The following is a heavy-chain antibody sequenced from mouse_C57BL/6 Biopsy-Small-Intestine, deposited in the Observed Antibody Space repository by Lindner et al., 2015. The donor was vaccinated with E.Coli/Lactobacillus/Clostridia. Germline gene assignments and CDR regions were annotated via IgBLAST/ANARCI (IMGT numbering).Heavy chain of an antibody. CDR1: GYTFTGYW. V-gene: IGHV1-9*01. CDR2: ILPGSGST. D-gene: IGHD2-4*01. J-gene: IGHJ4*01. Sequence: VQLQESGAELMKPGASVKLSCKATGYTFTGYWIEWVKQRPGHGLEWIGEILPGSGSTNYNEKFKGKATLTVDQSSSTAYMQLNSLTSEDSAVYYCARNYDYDEMDYWGQGTSVTVSS. CDR3: ARNYDYDEMDY.